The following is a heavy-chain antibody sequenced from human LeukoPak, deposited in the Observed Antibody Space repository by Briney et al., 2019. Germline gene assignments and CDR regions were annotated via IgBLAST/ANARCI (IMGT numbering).Heavy chain of an antibody. CDR1: GFTFSSYA. CDR3: ARDPRTPYTIFGVVIIGHDAFDI. J-gene: IGHJ3*02. D-gene: IGHD3-3*01. V-gene: IGHV3-74*01. CDR2: INSDGSST. Sequence: GGSLRLSCAASGFTFSSYAMSWVRQAPGKGLVWVSRINSDGSSTSYADSVRGRFTISRDNAKNTLYLQMNSLRAEDTAVYYCARDPRTPYTIFGVVIIGHDAFDIWGQGTMVTVSS.